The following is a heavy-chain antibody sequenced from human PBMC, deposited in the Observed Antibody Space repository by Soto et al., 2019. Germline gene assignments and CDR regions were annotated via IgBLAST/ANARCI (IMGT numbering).Heavy chain of an antibody. V-gene: IGHV1-69*13. Sequence: SVKVSCKASGGTFSSYAISWVRQAPGQGLEWMGGIIPIFGTANYAQKFQGRVTITADESTSTAYMELSSLRSEDTAVYYCARGKYNWNYSPPFPYYYGMDVWGQGTTVTVSS. CDR2: IIPIFGTA. J-gene: IGHJ6*02. CDR3: ARGKYNWNYSPPFPYYYGMDV. CDR1: GGTFSSYA. D-gene: IGHD1-7*01.